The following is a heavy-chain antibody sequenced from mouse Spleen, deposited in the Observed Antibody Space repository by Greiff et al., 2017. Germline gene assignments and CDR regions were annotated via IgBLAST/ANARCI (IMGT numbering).Heavy chain of an antibody. CDR2: IFPGDGDT. CDR1: GYAFSSSW. J-gene: IGHJ4*01. CDR3: ARSNYYGSSFYYAMDY. V-gene: IGHV1-82*01. Sequence: QVQLKESGPELVKPGASVKISCKASGYAFSSSWMNWVKQRPGKGLEWIGRIFPGDGDTNYNGKFKGKATLTADKSSSTAYMQLSSLTSEDSAVYFCARSNYYGSSFYYAMDYWGQGTSVTVSS. D-gene: IGHD1-1*01.